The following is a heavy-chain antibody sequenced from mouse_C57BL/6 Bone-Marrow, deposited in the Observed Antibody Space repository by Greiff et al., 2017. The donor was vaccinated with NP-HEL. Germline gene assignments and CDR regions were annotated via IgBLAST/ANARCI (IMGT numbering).Heavy chain of an antibody. CDR3: ARGLTGTGWFAY. J-gene: IGHJ3*01. V-gene: IGHV3-6*01. D-gene: IGHD4-1*01. CDR1: GYSITSGYY. CDR2: ISYDGSN. Sequence: EESGPGLVKPSQSLSLTCSVTGYSITSGYYWNWIRQFPGNKLEWMGYISYDGSNNYNPSLKNRISITRDTSKNQFFLKLNSVTTEDTATYYCARGLTGTGWFAYWGQGTLVTVSA.